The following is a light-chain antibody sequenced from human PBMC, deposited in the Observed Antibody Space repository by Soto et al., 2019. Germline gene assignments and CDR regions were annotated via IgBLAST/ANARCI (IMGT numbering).Light chain of an antibody. V-gene: IGKV1-5*03. J-gene: IGKJ3*01. CDR2: KAS. Sequence: DIQMTQSPSTLSSSVGDRVTITCRASQSISSWLAWYQQKPGKAPKLLIYKASSLESVGPARFSGSASGTVISLTISILEPDDFATYYCQQYTIYFTFGPGTKVDIK. CDR3: QQYTIYFT. CDR1: QSISSW.